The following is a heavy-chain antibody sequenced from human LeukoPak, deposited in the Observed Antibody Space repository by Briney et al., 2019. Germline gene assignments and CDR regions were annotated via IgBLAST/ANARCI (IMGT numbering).Heavy chain of an antibody. Sequence: GGSLRLSCATYGFTFSHYGMHWVRQAPGKGLEWVAVIWSDGTEKYYGDSVKGRFTISRDNSKKTVYLQMNSLRVEDTAVYAKDAQRGFDFSNSLESWGQGTLVTVSS. CDR2: IWSDGTEK. V-gene: IGHV3-33*01. CDR3: DAQRGFDFSNSLES. J-gene: IGHJ4*02. D-gene: IGHD4-11*01. CDR1: GFTFSHYG.